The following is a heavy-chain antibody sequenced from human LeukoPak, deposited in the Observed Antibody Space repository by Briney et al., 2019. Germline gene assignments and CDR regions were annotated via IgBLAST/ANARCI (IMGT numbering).Heavy chain of an antibody. CDR1: GFTFSSYA. CDR3: AKKKGPRGDGDPIDY. J-gene: IGHJ4*02. V-gene: IGHV3-23*01. CDR2: ISGSGGST. Sequence: GGSLRLSCAASGFTFSSYAMSWVRQAPGKGLEWVSAISGSGGSTYYADSVKGRFTISRDNSKNTLYLQMNSLRAEDTAVYYCAKKKGPRGDGDPIDYGGQGTLVTVSS. D-gene: IGHD4-17*01.